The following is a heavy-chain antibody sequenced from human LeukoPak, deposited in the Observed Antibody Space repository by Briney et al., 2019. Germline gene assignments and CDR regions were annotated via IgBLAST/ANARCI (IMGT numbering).Heavy chain of an antibody. Sequence: SETLSLTCTVSGGSISSSSYYWGWIRQPPGKGLEWIGSIYYSGSTYYNPSLKSRVTISVDTSKNQFSLKLSSVTAADTAVYYCARGRYDSSGYPKTSYYFDYWGQGTLVTVSS. CDR2: IYYSGST. CDR1: GGSISSSSYY. V-gene: IGHV4-39*07. CDR3: ARGRYDSSGYPKTSYYFDY. D-gene: IGHD3-22*01. J-gene: IGHJ4*02.